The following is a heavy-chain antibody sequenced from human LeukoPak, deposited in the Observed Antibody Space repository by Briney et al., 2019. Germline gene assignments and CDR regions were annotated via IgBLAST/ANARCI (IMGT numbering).Heavy chain of an antibody. J-gene: IGHJ4*02. D-gene: IGHD1-26*01. CDR3: ARVREDYFDY. CDR2: IYHSGST. CDR1: GGSISSGGYS. Sequence: PSETLSLTCAVSGGSISSGGYSWSWIRQPPGKGLEWIGYIYHSGSTYYNSSLKSRVTISVDRSKNQFSLKLSSVTAADTAVYYCARVREDYFDYWGQGTLVTVSS. V-gene: IGHV4-30-2*01.